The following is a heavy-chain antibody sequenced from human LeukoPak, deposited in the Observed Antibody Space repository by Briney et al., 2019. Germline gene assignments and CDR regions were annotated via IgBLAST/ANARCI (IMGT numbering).Heavy chain of an antibody. CDR2: IYYSGST. Sequence: PSETLSLTCTVSGGSISSSSYYWGWIRQPPGKGLEWIGSIYYSGSTYYNPSLKSRVTISVDTSKNQFSLKLSSVTAADTAVYYCARYIAASPFDYWGQGTLVTVSS. D-gene: IGHD6-6*01. CDR3: ARYIAASPFDY. V-gene: IGHV4-39*07. J-gene: IGHJ4*02. CDR1: GGSISSSSYY.